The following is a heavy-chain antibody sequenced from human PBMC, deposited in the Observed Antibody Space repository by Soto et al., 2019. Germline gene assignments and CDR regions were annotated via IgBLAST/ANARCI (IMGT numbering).Heavy chain of an antibody. J-gene: IGHJ6*02. V-gene: IGHV1-18*01. Sequence: QVKLVQSGAEVKKPGASVKVSCKASGYTFTSYGISWVRQAPGQGLEWMGWISAYNGNTNYAQKLQGRVTMPTDTSTSTAYMELRSLRSDDTAVYYCARTRAARRVWYGMDVWGQGTTVTVSS. CDR1: GYTFTSYG. D-gene: IGHD6-6*01. CDR2: ISAYNGNT. CDR3: ARTRAARRVWYGMDV.